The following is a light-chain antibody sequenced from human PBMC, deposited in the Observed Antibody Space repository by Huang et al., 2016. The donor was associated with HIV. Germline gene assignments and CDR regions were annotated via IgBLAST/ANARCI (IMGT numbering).Light chain of an antibody. CDR3: QQYGSSPRT. V-gene: IGKV3-20*01. J-gene: IGKJ1*01. CDR2: GTT. CDR1: QSVSSTY. Sequence: ENVLTQSPGTLSLSPGERATLACRASQSVSSTYLAWYQQKPGQAPRLLIYGTTRRATGIPDRFSGSWAGTDFTLTINRREPEDFAVYYCQQYGSSPRTFGQGTKVEIK.